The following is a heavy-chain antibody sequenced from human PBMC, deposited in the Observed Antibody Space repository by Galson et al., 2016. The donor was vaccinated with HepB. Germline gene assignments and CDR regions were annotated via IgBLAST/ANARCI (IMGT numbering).Heavy chain of an antibody. CDR1: GGSISSSSYY. D-gene: IGHD3-3*01. J-gene: IGHJ4*02. V-gene: IGHV4-39*02. CDR2: IYYSGST. CDR3: AGDYDFWSGPTFDY. Sequence: SETLSLTCTVSGGSISSSSYYWGWIRQPPGKGLEWIGSIYYSGSTYYNPSLKSRVTISVDTSKNQFSLKLSSVTAADTAVYYCAGDYDFWSGPTFDYWGQGTLVTVSS.